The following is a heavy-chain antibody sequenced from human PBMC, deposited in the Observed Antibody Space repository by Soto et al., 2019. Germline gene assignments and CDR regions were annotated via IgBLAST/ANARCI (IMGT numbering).Heavy chain of an antibody. CDR3: AREGYCISTSCRHYDYYGMDV. D-gene: IGHD2-2*01. CDR2: ISAYNGNT. J-gene: IGHJ6*02. V-gene: IGHV1-18*01. CDR1: GYTFTSYG. Sequence: GASVKVSCKASGYTFTSYGIIWVRQATGQGLEWMGWISAYNGNTNYAQKLQGRVTMTTDTSTSTAYMELRSLRSDDTAVYYCAREGYCISTSCRHYDYYGMDVWGQGTTVTVSS.